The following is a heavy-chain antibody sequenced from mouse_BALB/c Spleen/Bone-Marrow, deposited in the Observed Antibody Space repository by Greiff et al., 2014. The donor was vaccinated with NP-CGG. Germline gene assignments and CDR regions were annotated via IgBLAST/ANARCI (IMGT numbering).Heavy chain of an antibody. CDR2: IYPGSGST. Sequence: LQQPGSELVRPGASVKLSCKASGNTFTSYWMHWVKQRPGQGLEWIGNIYPGSGSTNYDEKFKSKATLTVDTSSSTAYMQLSSLTSEDSAVYYCTQGYWGQGTTLTVSS. CDR3: TQGY. V-gene: IGHV1S22*01. CDR1: GNTFTSYW. J-gene: IGHJ2*01.